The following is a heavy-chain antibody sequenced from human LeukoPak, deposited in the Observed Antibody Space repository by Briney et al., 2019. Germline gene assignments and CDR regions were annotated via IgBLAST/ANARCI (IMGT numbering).Heavy chain of an antibody. Sequence: ASVKVSXKASGYTFTSYGISWVRQAPGQGLEWMGWISAYNGNTNYAQKLQGRGTMTTDTSTSTAYMELRSLRSDDTAVYYCARVPDYYDSSELAPWDYWGQGTLVTVSS. CDR3: ARVPDYYDSSELAPWDY. J-gene: IGHJ4*02. D-gene: IGHD3-22*01. CDR2: ISAYNGNT. V-gene: IGHV1-18*01. CDR1: GYTFTSYG.